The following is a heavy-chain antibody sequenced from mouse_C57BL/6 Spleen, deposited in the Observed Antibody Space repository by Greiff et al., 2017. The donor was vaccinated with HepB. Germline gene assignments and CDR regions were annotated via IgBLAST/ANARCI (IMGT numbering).Heavy chain of an antibody. CDR2: IDPSDSYT. CDR3: ARGEFAHFVTTVVAPVDFDV. J-gene: IGHJ1*01. V-gene: IGHV1-69*01. CDR1: GYTFTSYW. Sequence: QVQLQQPGAELVMPGASVKLSCKASGYTFTSYWMHWVKQRPGQGLEWIGEIDPSDSYTNYNQKFKGKSTLTVDNSSRTAYMQLSSLSSADSAVYYGARGEFAHFVTTVVAPVDFDVWGAGTTVTVSS. D-gene: IGHD1-1*01.